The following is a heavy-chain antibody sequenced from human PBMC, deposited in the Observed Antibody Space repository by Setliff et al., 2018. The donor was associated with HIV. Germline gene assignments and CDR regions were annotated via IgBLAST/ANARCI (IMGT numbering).Heavy chain of an antibody. CDR3: AKADGSGWFAMNL. D-gene: IGHD6-19*01. CDR1: GFKFDDYG. J-gene: IGHJ5*02. Sequence: GGSLRLSCAASGFKFDDYGMSWVRQAPGKGLEWVSGLNWRGDDTGYADSVEGRFTISRDNAQNSVYLQMNNLRAEDTAFYYCAKADGSGWFAMNLWGQGTLVTVSS. V-gene: IGHV3-20*04. CDR2: LNWRGDDT.